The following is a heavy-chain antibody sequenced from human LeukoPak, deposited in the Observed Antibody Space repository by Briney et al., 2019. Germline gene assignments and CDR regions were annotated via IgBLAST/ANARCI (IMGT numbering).Heavy chain of an antibody. CDR3: ARDPLRFGEYYYFDY. D-gene: IGHD3-10*01. CDR2: INPNSGGT. Sequence: ASVKVSCKASGYTFTGYYMHWVRQAPGQGLEWMGWINPNSGGTNYAQKFQGRVTMTRDTSISTAYMELSRLRAEDTAVYYCARDPLRFGEYYYFDYWGQGTLVTVSS. V-gene: IGHV1-2*02. J-gene: IGHJ4*02. CDR1: GYTFTGYY.